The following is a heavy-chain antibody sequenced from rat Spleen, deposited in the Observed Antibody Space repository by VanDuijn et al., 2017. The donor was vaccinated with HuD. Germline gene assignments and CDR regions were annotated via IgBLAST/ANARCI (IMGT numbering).Heavy chain of an antibody. CDR2: INSAGST. Sequence: EVQLQESGPGLVKPSQSLSLTCSVTGYSITSSYRWNWIRKFPGNKLEWMGYINSAGSTNYNPSLKSRISITRDTSKNQFFLQVNSVTTEDTATYYCARPPYNNYFDYWGQGVMVTVSS. CDR3: ARPPYNNYFDY. CDR1: GYSITSSYR. J-gene: IGHJ2*01. V-gene: IGHV3-3*01. D-gene: IGHD1-10*01.